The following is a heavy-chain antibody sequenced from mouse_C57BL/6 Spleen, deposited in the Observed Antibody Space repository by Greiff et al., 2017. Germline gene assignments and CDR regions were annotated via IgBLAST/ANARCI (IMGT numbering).Heavy chain of an antibody. J-gene: IGHJ3*01. D-gene: IGHD2-12*01. CDR1: GYTFTDYY. CDR3: ARGSYDVGFAY. V-gene: IGHV1-19*01. CDR2: INPYNGGT. Sequence: EVQLVESGPVPVKPGASVKMSCKASGYTFTDYYMNWVKQSHGKSLEWIGVINPYNGGTSYNQKFKGKATLTVDKSSSKAFMELNILTSEDSAVYYCARGSYDVGFAYWGQGTLVTVSA.